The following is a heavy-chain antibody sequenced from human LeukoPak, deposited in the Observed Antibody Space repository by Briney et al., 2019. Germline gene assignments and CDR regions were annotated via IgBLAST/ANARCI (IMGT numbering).Heavy chain of an antibody. J-gene: IGHJ4*02. CDR1: GGSISSYY. V-gene: IGHV4-59*12. CDR3: ARGGYSYGKRYRFGY. CDR2: IYYSGST. D-gene: IGHD5-18*01. Sequence: PSETLSLTCTVSGGSISSYYWSWIRQPPGKGLEWIGYIYYSGSTNYNPSLKSRVTISVDTSKNQFSLKLSSVTAADTAVYYCARGGYSYGKRYRFGYWGQGTLVTVSS.